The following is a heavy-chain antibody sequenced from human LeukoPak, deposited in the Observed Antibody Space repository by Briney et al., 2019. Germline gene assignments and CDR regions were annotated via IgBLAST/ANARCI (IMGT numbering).Heavy chain of an antibody. J-gene: IGHJ3*02. V-gene: IGHV4-4*07. CDR3: ARDQDILTGTDAFDI. Sequence: SETLSLTCTVSGGSISSYYWSWIRQPAGKGLEWIGRIYTSGSTNYNPSLKSRVTMSVDTSKNQFSLKLSSVTAADTAVYCCARDQDILTGTDAFDIWGQGTMVTVSS. D-gene: IGHD3-9*01. CDR1: GGSISSYY. CDR2: IYTSGST.